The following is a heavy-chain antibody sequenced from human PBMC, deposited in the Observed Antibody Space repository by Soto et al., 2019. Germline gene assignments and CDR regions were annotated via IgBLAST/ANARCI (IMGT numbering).Heavy chain of an antibody. Sequence: QSQTLSLTCAISGDSVFSNSAAWNWIRQSPSRGLEWLGRTYYRSKWYNDYAVSVKSRITINPDTSKNQFSLQLNSVTPEDTAVYYCARDREQWLVYYYYYMDVWGKGTTVTVSS. CDR3: ARDREQWLVYYYYYMDV. V-gene: IGHV6-1*01. CDR1: GDSVFSNSAA. J-gene: IGHJ6*03. D-gene: IGHD6-19*01. CDR2: TYYRSKWYN.